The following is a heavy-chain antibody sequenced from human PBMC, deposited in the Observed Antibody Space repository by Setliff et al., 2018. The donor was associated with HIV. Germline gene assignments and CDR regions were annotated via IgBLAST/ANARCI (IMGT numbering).Heavy chain of an antibody. V-gene: IGHV4-4*09. J-gene: IGHJ4*02. CDR2: ISSSGTT. CDR3: ARLGRAIDDGGSSLRLDF. Sequence: SETLSLTCTVSGGSISNYYWSWIRQPPGKGLEWIGYISSSGTTTYNPSLRSRVTISIETSNTRFSLWLRSATAADTATYFCARLGRAIDDGGSSLRLDFWGQGMLVTVSS. D-gene: IGHD1-26*01. CDR1: GGSISNYY.